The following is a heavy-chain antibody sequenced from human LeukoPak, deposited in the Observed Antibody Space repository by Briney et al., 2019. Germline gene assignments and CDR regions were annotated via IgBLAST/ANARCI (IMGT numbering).Heavy chain of an antibody. V-gene: IGHV3-7*01. J-gene: IGHJ4*02. CDR1: GFAFSNYW. D-gene: IGHD2-21*01. CDR3: ARVFIVGSRSVFDF. CDR2: IKQDGSEK. Sequence: GGSLRLSCAASGFAFSNYWMSWVRLAPGKGLEWVANIKQDGSEKYYVDSVEGRFTISRDNAKNLLSLQMNSLRAEDTAVYHCARVFIVGSRSVFDFWGQGTLVTVSS.